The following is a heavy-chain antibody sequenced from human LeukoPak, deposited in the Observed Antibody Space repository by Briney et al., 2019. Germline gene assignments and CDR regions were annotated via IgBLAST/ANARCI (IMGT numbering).Heavy chain of an antibody. CDR2: INPDSGGT. J-gene: IGHJ4*02. Sequence: GASVKVSCKPSGYTFTGYYWHWVRQAPGQGLDWMGRINPDSGGTNYAQKFQRRDTMTRGTTISTAYMELSSLRSDDTAVYYCARDYGGTIATRPGVYWGQGTLVTVSS. D-gene: IGHD6-6*01. CDR1: GYTFTGYY. V-gene: IGHV1-2*06. CDR3: ARDYGGTIATRPGVY.